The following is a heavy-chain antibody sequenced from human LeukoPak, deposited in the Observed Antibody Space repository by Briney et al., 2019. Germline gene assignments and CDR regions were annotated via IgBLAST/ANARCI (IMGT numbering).Heavy chain of an antibody. D-gene: IGHD2-2*01. CDR1: GFTFSSYA. V-gene: IGHV3-30*04. J-gene: IGHJ4*02. CDR2: ISYDGSNK. Sequence: PGGSLRLSCAASGFTFSSYAMHWVRQAPGKGLEWVAVISYDGSNKYYADSVKGRFTISRDNSKNTLYLQMNSLRAEDTAVYYCARERGVCSSTSCYAGKDYWGQGTLVTVSS. CDR3: ARERGVCSSTSCYAGKDY.